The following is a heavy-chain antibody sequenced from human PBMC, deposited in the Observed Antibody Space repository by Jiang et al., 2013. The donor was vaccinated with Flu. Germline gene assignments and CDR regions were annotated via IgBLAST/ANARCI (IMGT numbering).Heavy chain of an antibody. CDR3: ARVDYYGSGSYYLDY. Sequence: VQLLESGGRVVRPGESLRLSCAGSGFTFDDYGMSWVRQVPGKGLEWVSGINWNGESAGYADSVKGRFTISRDNAKNSLYLQMNSLRAEDTALYYCARVDYYGSGSYYLDYWGQGTLVTVSS. CDR2: INWNGESA. V-gene: IGHV3-20*04. D-gene: IGHD3-10*01. CDR1: GFTFDDYG. J-gene: IGHJ4*02.